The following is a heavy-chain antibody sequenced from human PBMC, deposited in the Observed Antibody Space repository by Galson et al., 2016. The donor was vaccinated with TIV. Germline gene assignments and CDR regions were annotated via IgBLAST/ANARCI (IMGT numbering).Heavy chain of an antibody. Sequence: SLRLSCAASTFIFSRSGIHWVRQAPGKGLEWVAFNHYDGSDGHYGDAVKGRFTISRDNSKNTVYLQMNSLRVEDTAIYYCTTLGIRADDYWGQGTLVTVSS. CDR3: TTLGIRADDY. V-gene: IGHV3-30*02. J-gene: IGHJ4*02. D-gene: IGHD3-16*01. CDR2: NHYDGSDG. CDR1: TFIFSRSG.